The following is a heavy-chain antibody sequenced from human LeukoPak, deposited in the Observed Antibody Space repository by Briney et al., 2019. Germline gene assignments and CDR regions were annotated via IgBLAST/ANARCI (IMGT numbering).Heavy chain of an antibody. CDR3: AINYYDSSGYYYPFDY. Sequence: SETLSLTCTVSGYSISSGYYWGWIRQPPGKGLEWIGSIYHSGSTYYNPSLKSRVTISVDTSKNQFSLKLSSVTAADTAVYYCAINYYDSSGYYYPFDYWDQGTLVTVSS. CDR2: IYHSGST. CDR1: GYSISSGYY. J-gene: IGHJ4*02. V-gene: IGHV4-38-2*02. D-gene: IGHD3-22*01.